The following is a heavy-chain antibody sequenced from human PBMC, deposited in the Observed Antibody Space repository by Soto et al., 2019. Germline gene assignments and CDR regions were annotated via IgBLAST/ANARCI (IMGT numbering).Heavy chain of an antibody. V-gene: IGHV4-4*02. CDR2: IYHSGST. CDR3: ARTGGYSYGSYYYGMDV. D-gene: IGHD5-18*01. J-gene: IGHJ6*02. Sequence: SETLSLTCAVSGGSISSSNWWSWVRQPPGKGLEWIGEIYHSGSTNYNPSLKSRVTISVDKSKNQFSLKLSSVTAADTAVYYCARTGGYSYGSYYYGMDVWGQGTTVTVSS. CDR1: GGSISSSNW.